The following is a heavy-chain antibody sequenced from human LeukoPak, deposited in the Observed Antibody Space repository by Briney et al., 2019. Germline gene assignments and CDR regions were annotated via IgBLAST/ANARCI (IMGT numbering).Heavy chain of an antibody. CDR2: MNPNSGNT. Sequence: ASVKVSCKASGYTFTSYDINWVRQATGQGLEWMGWMNPNSGNTGYAQKFQGRVTITRNTSISTAYMELSSLGSEDTAVYYCARAGVVVVAAFDYWGQGTLVTVSS. J-gene: IGHJ4*02. D-gene: IGHD2-15*01. CDR3: ARAGVVVVAAFDY. CDR1: GYTFTSYD. V-gene: IGHV1-8*03.